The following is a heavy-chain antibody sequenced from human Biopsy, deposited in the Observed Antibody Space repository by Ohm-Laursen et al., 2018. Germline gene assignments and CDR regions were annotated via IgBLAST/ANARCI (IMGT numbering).Heavy chain of an antibody. Sequence: ASVKASCKASGYTFTNYGISWVRQAPGQGLEWMGWISPYNGDTDYAQKLQGRVTMTTDTSTSTAYMDLRSLRSDDTAVYYCARDRWPHVTLLGLVVFDFWGQGTLVIVSS. D-gene: IGHD3-3*01. CDR3: ARDRWPHVTLLGLVVFDF. J-gene: IGHJ4*02. V-gene: IGHV1-18*01. CDR2: ISPYNGDT. CDR1: GYTFTNYG.